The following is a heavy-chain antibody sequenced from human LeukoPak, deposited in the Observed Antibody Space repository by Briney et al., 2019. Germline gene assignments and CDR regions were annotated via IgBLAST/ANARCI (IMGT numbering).Heavy chain of an antibody. D-gene: IGHD4-17*01. Sequence: GASVKVSCKASGYTFTSYGISWVRQAPGQGLEWMGWINPNSGGTNYAQKFQGRVTMTRDTSISTTYMELSRLRSDDTAVYYCAGADGDYTPFDYWGQGTLVTVSS. CDR3: AGADGDYTPFDY. J-gene: IGHJ4*02. CDR1: GYTFTSYG. CDR2: INPNSGGT. V-gene: IGHV1-2*02.